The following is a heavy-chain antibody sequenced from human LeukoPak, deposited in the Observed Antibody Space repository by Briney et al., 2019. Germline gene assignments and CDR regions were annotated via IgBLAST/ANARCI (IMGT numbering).Heavy chain of an antibody. D-gene: IGHD2-15*01. V-gene: IGHV4-59*08. CDR2: VYSSGGT. CDR1: GGSISGYY. J-gene: IGHJ5*02. Sequence: SETLSLTCTVSGGSISGYYWSWLRQSPGKGLEWIGYVYSSGGTNYNPSLKSRVSISVDMSKNQLSLELNSVTTADTAMYYCARHRGCTGGTCYRHFDPWGQGTLVTVSS. CDR3: ARHRGCTGGTCYRHFDP.